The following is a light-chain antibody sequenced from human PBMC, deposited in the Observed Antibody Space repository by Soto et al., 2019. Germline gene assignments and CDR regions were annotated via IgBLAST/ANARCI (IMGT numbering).Light chain of an antibody. CDR3: CSYAGSNTLI. J-gene: IGLJ2*01. CDR1: SSDVGIFNY. Sequence: QSALTQPPSASGSPGQSVTISCTGTSSDVGIFNYVSWYQQHPDQAPKLLIFEVNKRPPGVPDRFSASKSGNTASLTVSGLQAEDEADYYCCSYAGSNTLIFGGGTKLTVL. V-gene: IGLV2-8*01. CDR2: EVN.